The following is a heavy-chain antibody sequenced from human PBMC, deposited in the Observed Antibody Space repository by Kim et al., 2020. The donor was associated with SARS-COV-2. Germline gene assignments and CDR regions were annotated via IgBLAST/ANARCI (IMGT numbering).Heavy chain of an antibody. CDR2: IIPIFGTA. D-gene: IGHD6-19*01. J-gene: IGHJ4*02. V-gene: IGHV1-69*13. CDR1: GGTFSSYA. Sequence: SVKVSCKASGGTFSSYAISWVRQAPGQGLEWMGGIIPIFGTANYAQKFQGRVTITADESTSTAYMELSSLRSEDTAVYYCARYSSGWWAPGYYFDYWGQGTLVTVSS. CDR3: ARYSSGWWAPGYYFDY.